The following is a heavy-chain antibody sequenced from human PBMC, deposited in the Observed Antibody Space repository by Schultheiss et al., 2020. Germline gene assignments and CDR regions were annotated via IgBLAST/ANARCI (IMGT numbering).Heavy chain of an antibody. J-gene: IGHJ4*02. CDR1: GGSFSGYY. Sequence: SATLSLTCAVYGGSFSGYYWSWIRQPPGKGLEWIGEINHSGSTNYNPSLKSRVTISVDTSKNQFSLKLSSVTAADTAVYYCARAQSDLDPCLDYWGQGTLVT. V-gene: IGHV4-34*01. CDR2: INHSGST. CDR3: ARAQSDLDPCLDY.